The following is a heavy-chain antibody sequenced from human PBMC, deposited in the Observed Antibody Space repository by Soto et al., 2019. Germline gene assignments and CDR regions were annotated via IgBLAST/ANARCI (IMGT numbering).Heavy chain of an antibody. D-gene: IGHD3-3*01. CDR1: GFTFSSYG. V-gene: IGHV3-33*08. Sequence: GGSLRLSCAASGFTFSSYGMHWVRQAPGKGLEWVAVIWYDGSNKYYADSVKGRFTISRDNSKNTLYLQMNSLRAEDTAVYYCARQRITIFGVVIDAFDIWGQGTMVTVSS. CDR3: ARQRITIFGVVIDAFDI. J-gene: IGHJ3*02. CDR2: IWYDGSNK.